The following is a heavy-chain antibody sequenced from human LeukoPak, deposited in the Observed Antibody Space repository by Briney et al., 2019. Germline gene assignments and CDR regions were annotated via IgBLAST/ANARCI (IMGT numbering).Heavy chain of an antibody. Sequence: SVKVSCKASGFTFTSSAVQWVRQARGQRLEWIGWIVVGSGNTNYAQKFQERVTITRDMSTSTAYMELSSLRSEDTAVYYCAADPIRTLSYYDFWSGYYRGDSSYYYGMDVWGQGTTVTVSS. CDR2: IVVGSGNT. V-gene: IGHV1-58*01. CDR3: AADPIRTLSYYDFWSGYYRGDSSYYYGMDV. CDR1: GFTFTSSA. D-gene: IGHD3-3*01. J-gene: IGHJ6*02.